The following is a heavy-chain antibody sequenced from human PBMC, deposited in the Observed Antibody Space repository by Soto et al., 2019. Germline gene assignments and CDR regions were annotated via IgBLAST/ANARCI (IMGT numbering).Heavy chain of an antibody. Sequence: EVQLVESGGGLVQPGRSLRLSCAASGFTFDDYAMHWVRQAPGKGLEWVSGISWNSGSIGYADSVKGRFTISRDNAKNSLYLQMNSLRAEDTALYYCATTLDYGDLGRFDYWGQGTLVTVSS. D-gene: IGHD4-17*01. J-gene: IGHJ4*02. CDR1: GFTFDDYA. CDR2: ISWNSGSI. V-gene: IGHV3-9*01. CDR3: ATTLDYGDLGRFDY.